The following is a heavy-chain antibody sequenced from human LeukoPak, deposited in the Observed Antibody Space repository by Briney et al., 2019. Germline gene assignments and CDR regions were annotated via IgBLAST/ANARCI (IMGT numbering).Heavy chain of an antibody. CDR1: GYSFTSYW. J-gene: IGHJ4*02. CDR2: IYPGDSDT. D-gene: IGHD2-2*01. Sequence: GESLKISCKGSGYSFTSYWIGWVRQMPGKGLEWMGIIYPGDSDTRYSPSFQGQVTISADKSISTAYLQWSGLKASDTAMYYCARPPFYCSSTSCPFDYWGQGTLVTVSS. V-gene: IGHV5-51*01. CDR3: ARPPFYCSSTSCPFDY.